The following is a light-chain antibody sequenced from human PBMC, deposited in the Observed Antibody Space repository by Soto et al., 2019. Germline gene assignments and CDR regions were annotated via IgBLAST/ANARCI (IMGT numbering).Light chain of an antibody. CDR3: QQYGSSPYT. Sequence: EILLTQSPGTLSLSPGERATLSCRASQSVSSAYLACYQHRPGQAPRLLIYGASNRATGVPDRFSGSGSGTDFTLTISRLEPEDFAVYFCQQYGSSPYTFGQGTKLDIK. J-gene: IGKJ2*01. CDR1: QSVSSAY. CDR2: GAS. V-gene: IGKV3-20*01.